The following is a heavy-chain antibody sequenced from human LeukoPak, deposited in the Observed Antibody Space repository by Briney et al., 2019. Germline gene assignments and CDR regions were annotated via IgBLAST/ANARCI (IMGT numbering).Heavy chain of an antibody. J-gene: IGHJ4*02. Sequence: GGSLRLSCAASGFTFSSYGMHWVRQAPGKGLEWVAFIRYDGSNKYYADSVKGRFTISRDNSKNTLYLQMNSLRAEDTAVYYCAKDLVTGSLDYWGQGTLVTVSS. CDR3: AKDLVTGSLDY. D-gene: IGHD3-10*01. V-gene: IGHV3-30*02. CDR2: IRYDGSNK. CDR1: GFTFSSYG.